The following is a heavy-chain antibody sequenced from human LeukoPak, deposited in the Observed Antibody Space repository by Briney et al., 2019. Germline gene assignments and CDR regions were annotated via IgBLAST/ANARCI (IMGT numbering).Heavy chain of an antibody. CDR2: IKQDGSEK. J-gene: IGHJ4*02. Sequence: GGSLRLSCAASGFTFSSYWMSWVRQAPGKGLEWVANIKQDGSEKYYVDSVKGQFTISRDNAKNSLYLQMNSLRAEDTAVYYCARGHRPVVYARYPPRTLWGQGTLVTVSS. D-gene: IGHD2-8*02. CDR3: ARGHRPVVYARYPPRTL. CDR1: GFTFSSYW. V-gene: IGHV3-7*01.